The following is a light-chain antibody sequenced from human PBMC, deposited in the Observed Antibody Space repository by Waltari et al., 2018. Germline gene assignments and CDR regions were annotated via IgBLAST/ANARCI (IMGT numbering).Light chain of an antibody. CDR2: KAS. CDR1: RGIRTW. V-gene: IGKV1-5*03. Sequence: DIQMTQSPSTLSASLGDRVTLTCRASRGIRTWLAWYQQKLGKAPKLLIYKASTLEGGVPSRFSGSGSETEFTLTITSLQPDDFATYYCQQYYTYPYTFGQGTKLEIK. CDR3: QQYYTYPYT. J-gene: IGKJ2*01.